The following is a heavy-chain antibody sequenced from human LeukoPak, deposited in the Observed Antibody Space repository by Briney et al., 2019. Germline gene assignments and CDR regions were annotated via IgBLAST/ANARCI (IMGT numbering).Heavy chain of an antibody. CDR3: ARDYGDYEVGHYYYYYYYMDV. J-gene: IGHJ6*03. CDR2: INPNSGGT. D-gene: IGHD4-17*01. Sequence: ASVKVSCKASGYTFTGYYMHWVRQAPGQGLEWMGWINPNSGGTNYAQKFQGRVTMTRDTSISTAYMELSRLRSDDTAVYYCARDYGDYEVGHYYYYYYYMDVWGKGTTVTISS. CDR1: GYTFTGYY. V-gene: IGHV1-2*02.